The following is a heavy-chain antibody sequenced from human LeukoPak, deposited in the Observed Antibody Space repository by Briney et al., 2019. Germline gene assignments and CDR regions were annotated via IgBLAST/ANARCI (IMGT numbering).Heavy chain of an antibody. V-gene: IGHV3-48*01. CDR3: ASLPGIAVA. CDR2: ISSSDGTI. J-gene: IGHJ5*02. Sequence: GGSLRLSCAASGFTFDDYTMNWVRQAPGKGLEWVSYISSSDGTIYYADSVKGRFTISRDNSKNTLYLQMNSLRAEDTAVYYCASLPGIAVAWGQGTLVTVSS. D-gene: IGHD6-19*01. CDR1: GFTFDDYT.